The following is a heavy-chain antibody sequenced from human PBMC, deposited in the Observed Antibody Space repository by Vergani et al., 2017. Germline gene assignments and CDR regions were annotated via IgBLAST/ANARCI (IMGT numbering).Heavy chain of an antibody. CDR1: GGSISSGGYY. CDR3: AGVEGPYVWLFNFDY. Sequence: QVQLQESGPGLVKPSQTLSLTCTVSGGSISSGGYYWSWIRQHQGKGLEWIGYIYYSGSTYYNPSLKSRVTISVDTSKNQFSLKLSSVTAADTAVYYCAGVEGPYVWLFNFDYWGQGTLVTVSS. CDR2: IYYSGST. V-gene: IGHV4-31*03. D-gene: IGHD3-16*01. J-gene: IGHJ4*02.